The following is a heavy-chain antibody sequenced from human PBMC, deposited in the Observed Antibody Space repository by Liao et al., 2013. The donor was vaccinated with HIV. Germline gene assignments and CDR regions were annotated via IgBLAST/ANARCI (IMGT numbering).Heavy chain of an antibody. V-gene: IGHV4-4*07. J-gene: IGHJ6*03. Sequence: QVQLQESGPGLVKPSETLSLTCTVSGVSISTFYWNWIRQPAGKGLEWIGRMFISGNTNYNPSLKSRVTMSIDASKNQFSPKLSSVTAADTAVYYCARGSRGYYSMDFWGTGTTVTVSS. CDR2: MFISGNT. CDR3: ARGSRGYYSMDF. D-gene: IGHD5-12*01. CDR1: GVSISTFY.